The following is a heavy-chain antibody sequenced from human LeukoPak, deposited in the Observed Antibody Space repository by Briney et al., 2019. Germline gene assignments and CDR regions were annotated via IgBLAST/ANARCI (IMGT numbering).Heavy chain of an antibody. CDR3: SGRLDY. J-gene: IGHJ4*02. D-gene: IGHD6-19*01. Sequence: GGSLRLSCAASGFTFSSYSMNWVRQAPGKGLEWVSYISSSGSTIYYADSVKGRFTISRDSAKSSLYLQMKSLRAEDTAVYYCSGRLDYWGQGTLVTASS. V-gene: IGHV3-48*01. CDR1: GFTFSSYS. CDR2: ISSSGSTI.